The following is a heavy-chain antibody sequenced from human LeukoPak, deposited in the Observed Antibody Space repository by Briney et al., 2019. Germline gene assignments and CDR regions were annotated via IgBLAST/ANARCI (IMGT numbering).Heavy chain of an antibody. Sequence: PGKSLRLSCAASGFTFSGYPIHWVRQAPGKGLEWVAVISYDGSNKYYADSVKGRFTISRDYSKSTLYLQMNSLRADDTAVYYCARDSNGPAFWGQGTLVTVSS. CDR1: GFTFSGYP. D-gene: IGHD6-19*01. V-gene: IGHV3-30*14. CDR2: ISYDGSNK. CDR3: ARDSNGPAF. J-gene: IGHJ4*02.